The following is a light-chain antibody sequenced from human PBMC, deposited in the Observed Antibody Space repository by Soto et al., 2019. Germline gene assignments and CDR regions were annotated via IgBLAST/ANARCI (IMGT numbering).Light chain of an antibody. CDR1: QSVYSS. Sequence: ETVMTQSPATLSLAPGEGATLSCRASQSVYSSLAWYQQKPGQAPRLLIYGASTRATNIPARFSGSGSGTEFTLTISRLQSEDFAVYYCKQYNNCPPCTSGHGTKVEIX. CDR3: KQYNNCPPCT. V-gene: IGKV3-15*01. CDR2: GAS. J-gene: IGKJ1*01.